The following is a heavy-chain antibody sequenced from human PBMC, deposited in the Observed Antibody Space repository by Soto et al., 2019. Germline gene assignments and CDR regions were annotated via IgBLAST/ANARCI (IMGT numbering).Heavy chain of an antibody. CDR1: GGSINSGAYY. V-gene: IGHV4-31*03. CDR3: ARVSDSGSYFTFDY. CDR2: IYYSGST. Sequence: QVQLQESGPGLVKPSQTLSLTCTVSGGSINSGAYYWNWIRQHPGKGLEWIGYIYYSGSTYCNPSLKSRITISVDTSKNHFSLKLTSVTAADTAVYYCARVSDSGSYFTFDYWGQGTLVTVSS. D-gene: IGHD1-26*01. J-gene: IGHJ4*02.